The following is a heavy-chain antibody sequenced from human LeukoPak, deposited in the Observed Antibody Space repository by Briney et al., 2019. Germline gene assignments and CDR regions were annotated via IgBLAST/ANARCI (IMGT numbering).Heavy chain of an antibody. J-gene: IGHJ6*03. D-gene: IGHD2-8*01. CDR2: INPNSGGT. CDR3: ARLYDHHYYYMDV. CDR1: GYTFTGYY. V-gene: IGHV1-2*02. Sequence: ASVKVSCKASGYTFTGYYIHWVRQAPGQGLEWMGWINPNSGGTNYAPKFQGRVTMTRDTSISTAYLQWSSLKASDTAMYYCARLYDHHYYYMDVWGKGTTVTVSS.